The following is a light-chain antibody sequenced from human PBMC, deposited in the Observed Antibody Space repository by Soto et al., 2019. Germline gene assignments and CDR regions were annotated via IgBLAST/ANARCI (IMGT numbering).Light chain of an antibody. CDR2: EVT. CDR3: SSYADGNTFYV. Sequence: QSSLTQPPSASGSPGQSVTISCTGTSSDVGGYNHVSWYQQHPGKAPELMIFEVTKRPSGVPDRFSASKSGNTASLTVSGLRAEDEADYYCSSYADGNTFYVFGTGTKVTVL. CDR1: SSDVGGYNH. J-gene: IGLJ1*01. V-gene: IGLV2-8*01.